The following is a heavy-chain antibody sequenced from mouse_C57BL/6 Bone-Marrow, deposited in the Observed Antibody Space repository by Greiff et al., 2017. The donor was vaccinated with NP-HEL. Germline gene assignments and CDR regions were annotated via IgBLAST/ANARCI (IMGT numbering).Heavy chain of an antibody. CDR3: ARSGGWFPGFAY. J-gene: IGHJ3*01. D-gene: IGHD2-3*01. Sequence: QVHVKQPGAELVKPGASVKLSRKASGYTFTSYWMHWVKQRPGQGLEWIGMIHPNSGSTNYNEKFKSKATLTVDKSSSTAYMQLSSLTSEDSAVYYCARSGGWFPGFAYWGQGTLVTVSA. CDR1: GYTFTSYW. V-gene: IGHV1-64*01. CDR2: IHPNSGST.